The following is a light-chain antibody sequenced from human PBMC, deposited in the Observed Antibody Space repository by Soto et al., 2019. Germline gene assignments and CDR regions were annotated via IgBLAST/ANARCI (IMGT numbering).Light chain of an antibody. V-gene: IGKV1D-16*01. CDR3: QQYSGYPT. J-gene: IGKJ4*01. CDR2: SAS. Sequence: DIQMTQSPSSLSASVGDRVTITCRASQDVGRLLAWYQQKPEKASKSLIYSASSLQYAVPSRFSGSGSGTDFTLTISNLQPEDFATYYCQQYSGYPTFGGGTKVEMK. CDR1: QDVGRL.